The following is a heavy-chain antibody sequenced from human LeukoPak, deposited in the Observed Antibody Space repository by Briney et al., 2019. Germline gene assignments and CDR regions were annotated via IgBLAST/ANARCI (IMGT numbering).Heavy chain of an antibody. J-gene: IGHJ4*02. CDR3: ARGSRLRYFDWLI. CDR2: ISTGNGNT. CDR1: GDTFIRYG. V-gene: IGHV1-18*01. Sequence: GASVKVSCKASGDTFIRYGISWVRQAPGQGLEWMGWISTGNGNTNYAQKLQGRVTMTTDTSTSTAYMELRSLRSDDTAVYYCARGSRLRYFDWLIWGQGTLVTVSS. D-gene: IGHD3-9*01.